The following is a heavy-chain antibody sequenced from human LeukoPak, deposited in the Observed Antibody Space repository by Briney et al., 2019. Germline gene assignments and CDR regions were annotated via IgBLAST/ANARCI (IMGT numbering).Heavy chain of an antibody. D-gene: IGHD3-22*01. CDR3: ARRTLDSYDSRAYFPWYFDL. CDR2: IIPIFGAA. V-gene: IGHV1-69*13. Sequence: GASVKVSCKASGGTFSNYAITWVRQAPGQGLEWMGGIIPIFGAANYAQKFPGRVTITADESTSTAYMELSSLRSEDTAVYYCARRTLDSYDSRAYFPWYFDLWGRGTLVTVSS. J-gene: IGHJ2*01. CDR1: GGTFSNYA.